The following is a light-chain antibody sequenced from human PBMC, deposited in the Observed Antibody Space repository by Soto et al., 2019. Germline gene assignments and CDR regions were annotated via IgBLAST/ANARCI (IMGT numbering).Light chain of an antibody. V-gene: IGKV3-20*01. CDR1: QSVSSSY. CDR3: QQYGTSPQT. CDR2: GAS. Sequence: EIVLTQSPGTLSLSPGERATLSCRASQSVSSSYLAWYRQKPGQAPRLLIYGASSRATGIPDRFSGSGSGTDFTLTIITLDPEDFAVYYCQQYGTSPQTFGQGTKLEIK. J-gene: IGKJ2*01.